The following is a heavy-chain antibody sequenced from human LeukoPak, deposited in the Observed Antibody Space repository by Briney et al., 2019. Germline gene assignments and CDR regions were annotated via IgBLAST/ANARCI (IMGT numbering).Heavy chain of an antibody. CDR3: ARDKMGATFDY. CDR2: ISYDGSNK. Sequence: GSLRLSCAASGFTFSSYAMHWVRQAPGKGLEWVAVISYDGSNKYYADSVKGRFTISRDNSKNTLYLQMNSLRAEDTAVYYCARDKMGATFDYWGQGTLVTVSS. J-gene: IGHJ4*02. V-gene: IGHV3-30-3*01. D-gene: IGHD1-26*01. CDR1: GFTFSSYA.